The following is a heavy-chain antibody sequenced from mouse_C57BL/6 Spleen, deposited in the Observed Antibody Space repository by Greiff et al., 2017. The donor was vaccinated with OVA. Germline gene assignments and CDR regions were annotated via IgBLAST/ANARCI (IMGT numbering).Heavy chain of an antibody. D-gene: IGHD1-1*01. V-gene: IGHV1-55*01. CDR1: GYTFTSYW. CDR2: IYPGSGST. J-gene: IGHJ2*01. Sequence: QVQLQQPGAELVKPGASVKMSCKASGYTFTSYWITWVKQRPGQGLEWIGNIYPGSGSTNYNEKFKSKATLTVDTSSSTAYMQLSSLTSEDSAVYYCARSRAYYGSSFDYWGQGTTLTVSS. CDR3: ARSRAYYGSSFDY.